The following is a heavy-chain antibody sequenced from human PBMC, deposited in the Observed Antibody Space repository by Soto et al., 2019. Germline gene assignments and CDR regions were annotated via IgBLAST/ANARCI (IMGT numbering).Heavy chain of an antibody. D-gene: IGHD2-2*01. CDR3: ARDQVVVVPAALNYYYYYGMDV. Sequence: GASVKVSCKASGYTFTSYGISWVRQAPGQGLERMGWISAYNGNTNYAQKLQGRVTMTTDTSTSTAYMELRSLRSDDTAVYYCARDQVVVVPAALNYYYYYGMDVWGQGTTVTVSS. V-gene: IGHV1-18*01. CDR2: ISAYNGNT. CDR1: GYTFTSYG. J-gene: IGHJ6*02.